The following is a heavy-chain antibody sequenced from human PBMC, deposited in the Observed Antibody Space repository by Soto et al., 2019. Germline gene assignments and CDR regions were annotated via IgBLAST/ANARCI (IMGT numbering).Heavy chain of an antibody. D-gene: IGHD3-3*01. J-gene: IGHJ3*02. CDR2: IYYSGST. Sequence: QLPLQESGPGLVKPSETLSLTCTVSGGSISSSSYYWGWIRQPPGKGLEWIGSIYYSGSTYYNPSLKSRVTISVDTSKNQFSLKLSSVTAADTAVYYCARNGALLEWLLGADGAFGIWGQGTMVTVSS. CDR1: GGSISSSSYY. V-gene: IGHV4-39*01. CDR3: ARNGALLEWLLGADGAFGI.